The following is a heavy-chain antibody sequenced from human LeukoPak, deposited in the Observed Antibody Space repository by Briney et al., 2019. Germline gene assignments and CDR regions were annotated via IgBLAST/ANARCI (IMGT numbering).Heavy chain of an antibody. J-gene: IGHJ4*02. CDR3: AEGGFCSSTSCYRDY. CDR1: GYTFTGYF. Sequence: SVKVSCKASGYTFTGYFMHWVRQAPGQGLEWMGRIIPILGIADYAQKFQGRVTITADKSTSTAYMELSSLRSEDTAVYYCAEGGFCSSTSCYRDYWGQGTLVTVSS. CDR2: IIPILGIA. V-gene: IGHV1-69*02. D-gene: IGHD2-2*02.